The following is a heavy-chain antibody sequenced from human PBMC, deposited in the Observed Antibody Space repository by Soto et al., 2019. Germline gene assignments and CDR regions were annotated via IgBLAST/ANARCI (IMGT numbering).Heavy chain of an antibody. J-gene: IGHJ4*02. D-gene: IGHD1-26*01. CDR1: GFSLSTNGVG. CDR3: AHRRGAYYFDF. V-gene: IGHV2-5*02. CDR2: IYWDGDK. Sequence: QITLKESGPTLVKPTQPLTLTCTFSGFSLSTNGVGVAWIRQPPGKALEWLALIYWDGDKRYSPSLKSRLTITKDTSKNQVVLTMTNMDPVDTATYYCAHRRGAYYFDFWGLGTLVTVSS.